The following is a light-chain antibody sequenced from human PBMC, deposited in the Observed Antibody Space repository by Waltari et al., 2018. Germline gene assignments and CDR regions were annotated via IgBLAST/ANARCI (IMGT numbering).Light chain of an antibody. CDR2: EFN. CDR3: CSYVTGDTWV. V-gene: IGLV2-23*02. Sequence: QSALTQPASVSWPPGQSTTISCTGTSNDIVTYKLVSWYQPHPGKAPQLIIYEFNQRPSGISNRFSGSKSGNTAALTISGLQTEDEADYFCCSYVTGDTWVFGGGTKVAVL. CDR1: SNDIVTYKL. J-gene: IGLJ3*02.